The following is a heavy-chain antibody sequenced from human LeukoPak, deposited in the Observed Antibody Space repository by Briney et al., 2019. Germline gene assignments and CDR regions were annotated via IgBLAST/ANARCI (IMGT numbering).Heavy chain of an antibody. CDR1: GYTFTGYY. V-gene: IGHV1-2*04. J-gene: IGHJ4*02. CDR2: INPNSGGT. D-gene: IGHD6-13*01. CDR3: AREAIAAAGRNFDY. Sequence: ASVTVSCTASGYTFTGYYMHWVRQAPGQGLEWMGWINPNSGGTNYAQKFQGWVTMTRDTSISTAYMELSRLRSDDTAVYYCAREAIAAAGRNFDYWGQGTLVTVS.